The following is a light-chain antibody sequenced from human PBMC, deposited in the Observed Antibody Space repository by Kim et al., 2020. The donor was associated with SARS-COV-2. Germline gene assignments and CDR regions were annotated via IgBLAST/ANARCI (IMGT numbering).Light chain of an antibody. CDR1: QSVRIK. V-gene: IGKV1-39*01. CDR3: QHTYSSPKT. CDR2: AAS. Sequence: ACVGGRVHSTCRASQSVRIKFDWDQTSTGNAPHLLIYAASSSQSGVPSRCSGSGAVTEFTLTTSSLQPEDFATYYSQHTYSSPKTFGQGTRGEIK. J-gene: IGKJ1*01.